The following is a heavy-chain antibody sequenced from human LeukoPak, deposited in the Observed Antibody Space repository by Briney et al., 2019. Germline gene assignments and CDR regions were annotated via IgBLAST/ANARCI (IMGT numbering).Heavy chain of an antibody. Sequence: PSETLSLTCTVSGGSIGSYSWNWIRQSPGTGLEWIGYVYYSGSTMYNPSLRSRVTISVDTSKYQFSLKLTSVTTADTAVYYCARLTKRNDAFTIWGQGTMVTVSS. V-gene: IGHV4-59*01. D-gene: IGHD1-14*01. CDR3: ARLTKRNDAFTI. J-gene: IGHJ3*02. CDR2: VYYSGST. CDR1: GGSIGSYS.